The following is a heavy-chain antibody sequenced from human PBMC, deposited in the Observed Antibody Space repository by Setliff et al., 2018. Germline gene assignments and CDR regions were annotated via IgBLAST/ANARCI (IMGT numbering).Heavy chain of an antibody. Sequence: GGSLRLSCAASGFTFSNAWMSWVRQAPGKGLEWVSSISSSSSYIYYADSVKGRFTISRDNAKNSLYLQMNSLRAEDTAVYYCARESSITIFGVPYYYYYMDVWGKGTTVTVSS. CDR3: ARESSITIFGVPYYYYYMDV. CDR2: ISSSSSYI. V-gene: IGHV3-21*01. J-gene: IGHJ6*03. D-gene: IGHD3-3*01. CDR1: GFTFSNAW.